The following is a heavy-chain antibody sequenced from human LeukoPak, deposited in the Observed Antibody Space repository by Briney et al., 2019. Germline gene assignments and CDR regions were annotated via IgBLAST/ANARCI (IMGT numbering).Heavy chain of an antibody. J-gene: IGHJ4*02. Sequence: SVKVSCKASGGTFSSYAISWVRQAPGQGLEWMGGIIPISGTANYAQKFQGRVTITTDESTSTAYMELSSLRSEDTAVYYCASPRLLHSSGYLYWGQGTLVTVSS. CDR2: IIPISGTA. V-gene: IGHV1-69*05. CDR3: ASPRLLHSSGYLY. D-gene: IGHD3-22*01. CDR1: GGTFSSYA.